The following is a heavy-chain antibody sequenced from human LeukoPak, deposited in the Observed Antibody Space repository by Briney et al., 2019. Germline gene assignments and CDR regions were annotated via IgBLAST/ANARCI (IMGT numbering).Heavy chain of an antibody. Sequence: PGGSLRLSCAASGFTFSGSTMHWVRQASGKGLEWVGRIRTKANNYETAYAASVKGRFTISGDDSKNTAYLQMNSLKIEDTAVYYCTRLSALTTPRGYWGQGTLVTVSS. CDR2: IRTKANNYET. J-gene: IGHJ4*02. D-gene: IGHD3-22*01. CDR1: GFTFSGST. CDR3: TRLSALTTPRGY. V-gene: IGHV3-73*01.